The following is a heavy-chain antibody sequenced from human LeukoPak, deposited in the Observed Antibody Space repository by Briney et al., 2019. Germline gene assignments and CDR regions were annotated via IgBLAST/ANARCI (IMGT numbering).Heavy chain of an antibody. Sequence: RASETLSLTCTVSGGSISSSSYYWGWIRQPPGKGLEWIGSIYYSGSTYYNPSLKSRVTISIDKSKNQFSLDLSSVTAADTAVYYCARGLNYDLNPWGQGTLVTVSS. CDR2: IYYSGST. D-gene: IGHD3-3*01. CDR1: GGSISSSSYY. V-gene: IGHV4-39*07. J-gene: IGHJ5*02. CDR3: ARGLNYDLNP.